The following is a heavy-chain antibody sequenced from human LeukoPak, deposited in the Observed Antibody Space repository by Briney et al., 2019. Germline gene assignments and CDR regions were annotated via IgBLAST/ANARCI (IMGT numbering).Heavy chain of an antibody. CDR1: GFAVSSNY. V-gene: IGHV3-66*02. D-gene: IGHD5-18*01. CDR2: IDSGGIT. J-gene: IGHJ4*02. CDR3: ARGVGYSYAYHFDY. Sequence: GGSLRLSCAASGFAVSSNYMTWVRQAPGKSLEGCSIIDSGGITYYADSVKGRFTISRDNSKNTLYLQMNSLRAADAALYYCARGVGYSYAYHFDYWGQGTLVTVSS.